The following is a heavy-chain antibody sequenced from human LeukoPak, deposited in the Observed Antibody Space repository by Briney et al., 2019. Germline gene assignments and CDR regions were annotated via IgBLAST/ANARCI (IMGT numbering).Heavy chain of an antibody. CDR2: IKQDGSEK. CDR1: GFTFSSYW. J-gene: IGHJ4*02. D-gene: IGHD3-22*01. Sequence: GALRLSCAASGFTFSSYWMSWVRQAPGKGLELVANIKQDGSEKYYVDSVKGRFTISRDNAKNTLYLQMNSLRAEDTAVYYCAKDALESSGLDYWGQGTLVTVSS. CDR3: AKDALESSGLDY. V-gene: IGHV3-7*01.